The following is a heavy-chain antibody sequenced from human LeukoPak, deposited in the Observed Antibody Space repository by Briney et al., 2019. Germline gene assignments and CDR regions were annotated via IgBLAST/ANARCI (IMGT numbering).Heavy chain of an antibody. CDR1: GYTFTSYA. Sequence: GASVKLSCKASGYTFTSYAIHWVRQAPGQRLEWMGWINAGNGNTQYSQKFQGRVTITRDTSASTAYMELSSLRSEDTAVYYCVRGVLREQQLGLDYWGQGTLVTVSS. D-gene: IGHD6-13*01. CDR2: INAGNGNT. J-gene: IGHJ4*02. V-gene: IGHV1-3*01. CDR3: VRGVLREQQLGLDY.